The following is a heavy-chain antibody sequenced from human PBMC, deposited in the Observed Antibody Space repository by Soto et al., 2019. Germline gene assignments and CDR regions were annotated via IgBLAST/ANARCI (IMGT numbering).Heavy chain of an antibody. J-gene: IGHJ4*02. V-gene: IGHV4-59*11. Sequence: KPSETLSLTCTVSGGSITGHYWTWIRQPPGKRLEWIGYIFYSGSTNYNPSLKGRVTISVDTSKNQFSLKLSSVTAADTAVYYCARVGSSGWAPDYWGPGTLVTVSS. CDR2: IFYSGST. CDR1: GGSITGHY. D-gene: IGHD6-19*01. CDR3: ARVGSSGWAPDY.